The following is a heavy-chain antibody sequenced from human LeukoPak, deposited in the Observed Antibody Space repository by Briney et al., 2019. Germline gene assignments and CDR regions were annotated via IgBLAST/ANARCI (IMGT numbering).Heavy chain of an antibody. Sequence: SETLSLTCTVSGESVSSYYWSWIRQPPGKGLEWIGYIYYSGSTNYNPSLKSRVTISVDTSKNQFSLKLSSVTAADTAVYYCARDAYDSSGYYSRDWGQGTLVTVSS. J-gene: IGHJ4*02. CDR1: GESVSSYY. V-gene: IGHV4-59*02. D-gene: IGHD3-22*01. CDR3: ARDAYDSSGYYSRD. CDR2: IYYSGST.